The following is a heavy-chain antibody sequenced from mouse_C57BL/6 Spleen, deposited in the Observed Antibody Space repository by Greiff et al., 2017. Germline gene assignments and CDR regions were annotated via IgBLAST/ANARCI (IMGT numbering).Heavy chain of an antibody. CDR2: IDPKSGGT. J-gene: IGHJ2*01. D-gene: IGHD2-5*01. Sequence: VQLQQPGAELVKPGASVKLSCKASGYTFTSYWMHWVKQRPGRGLEWIGRIDPKSGGTKYNEKFKSKATLTVDKPSSTAYMQLSSLTSEDSAVYYCARNYYSNHDVYFDYWGQGTTLTVSS. CDR3: ARNYYSNHDVYFDY. V-gene: IGHV1-72*01. CDR1: GYTFTSYW.